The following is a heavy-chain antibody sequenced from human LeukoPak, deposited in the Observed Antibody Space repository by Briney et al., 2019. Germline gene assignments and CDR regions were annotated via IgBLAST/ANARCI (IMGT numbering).Heavy chain of an antibody. CDR1: GFTFSSYA. J-gene: IGHJ4*02. D-gene: IGHD4-11*01. CDR2: ISSNGGST. CDR3: ARANDYSNYFPFDY. Sequence: GGSLRLSCAASGFTFSSYAMHWVRQAPGKGLEYVSAISSNGGSTYYADSVKGRFTISRDNSKNTLYLQVNSLRAEDTAVYYCARANDYSNYFPFDYWGQGTLVTVSS. V-gene: IGHV3-64*04.